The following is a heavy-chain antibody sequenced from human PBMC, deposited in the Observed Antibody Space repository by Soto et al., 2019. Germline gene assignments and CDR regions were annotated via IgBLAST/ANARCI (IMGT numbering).Heavy chain of an antibody. CDR1: GYAFSNYG. V-gene: IGHV1-18*04. CDR3: ATSYDSGFDP. Sequence: QLQLVQSGAEVERPGASVRVSCKAYGYAFSNYGISWIRQAPGQGLEWMGWIRPDNGDTNYAQKFQGRVTMTTDTSSNTAYMELRSLRSDDTAVYSCATSYDSGFDPWGQGTLVSVSS. D-gene: IGHD5-12*01. J-gene: IGHJ5*02. CDR2: IRPDNGDT.